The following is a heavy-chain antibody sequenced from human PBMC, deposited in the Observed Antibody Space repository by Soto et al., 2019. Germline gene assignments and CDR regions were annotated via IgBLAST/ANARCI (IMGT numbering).Heavy chain of an antibody. CDR2: IYRGSP. D-gene: IGHD7-27*01. CDR1: GGSVSSGTYY. V-gene: IGHV4-61*01. Sequence: QVQLQESGPGQVKPSETLFLTCTVSGGSVSSGTYYWSWIRQPAGKGLEWMGYIYRGSPNYNPSLESRATISVDTSRTQFSLMLSSVTAADTAVYYCSRDQGLGAGYFALWSRGTLVTVSS. CDR3: SRDQGLGAGYFAL. J-gene: IGHJ2*01.